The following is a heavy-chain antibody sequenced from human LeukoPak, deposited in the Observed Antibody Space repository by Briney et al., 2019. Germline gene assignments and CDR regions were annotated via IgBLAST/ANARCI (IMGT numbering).Heavy chain of an antibody. D-gene: IGHD6-13*01. V-gene: IGHV1-2*02. J-gene: IGHJ4*02. CDR1: GYTFTAYY. Sequence: ASVKVSCKASGYTFTAYYTHWVRQAPGQGPEWMGWINPNSGGTNFAQKFKGRVTMTRDTSISTVYMELSGLRSEDTAVYYCARGVAAANCGYWGQGTLVTVSS. CDR3: ARGVAAANCGY. CDR2: INPNSGGT.